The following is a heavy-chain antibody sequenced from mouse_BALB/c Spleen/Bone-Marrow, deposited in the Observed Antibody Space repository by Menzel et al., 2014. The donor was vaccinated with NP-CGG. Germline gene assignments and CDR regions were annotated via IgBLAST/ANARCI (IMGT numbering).Heavy chain of an antibody. Sequence: LVESGAELVRPGSSVKISCKASGYEFSSYWMNWVKQRPGQGLEWIGQIYPGDGDTNYNGKFKGKATLTADKSSSTAYMQVSSLTSEDSAVYYCARRWLPYAMDYWGQGTSVTVSS. D-gene: IGHD2-3*01. CDR2: IYPGDGDT. J-gene: IGHJ4*01. V-gene: IGHV1-80*01. CDR1: GYEFSSYW. CDR3: ARRWLPYAMDY.